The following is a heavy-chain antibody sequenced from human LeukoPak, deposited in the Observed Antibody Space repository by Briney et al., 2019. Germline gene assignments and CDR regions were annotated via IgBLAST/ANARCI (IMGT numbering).Heavy chain of an antibody. J-gene: IGHJ4*02. D-gene: IGHD6-19*01. V-gene: IGHV3-23*01. CDR3: AKDRAVAGSYFDY. CDR2: ISNSGSSSST. CDR1: KFFFHGYW. Sequence: GGSLRLSCAASKFFFHGYWMSWVRQAPGKGLEWVSGISNSGSSSSTYYADFVKGRFTISRDNSKNTMYLQMNSLRAEDTAVYYCAKDRAVAGSYFDYWGQGTLVIVSS.